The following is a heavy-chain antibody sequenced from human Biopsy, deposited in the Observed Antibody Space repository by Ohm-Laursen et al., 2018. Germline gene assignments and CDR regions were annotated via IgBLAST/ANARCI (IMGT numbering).Heavy chain of an antibody. D-gene: IGHD1/OR15-1a*01. Sequence: GTLSLTCTVSGDSISSDYWTWIRRPAGKGLEWIGRIYGSGSTNYNPSLRGRVTLSGDTSKNQVSLRLRSVTAADTAAYYCAREGLDWDNRRYKGLDVWGQGATVIVSS. J-gene: IGHJ6*02. CDR3: AREGLDWDNRRYKGLDV. CDR2: IYGSGST. CDR1: GDSISSDY. V-gene: IGHV4-4*07.